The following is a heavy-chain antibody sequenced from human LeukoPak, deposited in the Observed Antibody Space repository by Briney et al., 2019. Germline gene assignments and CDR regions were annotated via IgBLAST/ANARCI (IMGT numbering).Heavy chain of an antibody. D-gene: IGHD3-16*01. CDR1: GFTTSDNY. CDR3: ARVPFTASLGDYFDY. Sequence: GGALRLACAASGFTTSDNYITSVRQAPGKGLQWVSVIYSGGRTNYADSVKGRFSMCRDKSNGTVYLQLNRLRTEATAVYFCARVPFTASLGDYFDYWGQGALVTVSS. CDR2: IYSGGRT. V-gene: IGHV3-66*01. J-gene: IGHJ4*02.